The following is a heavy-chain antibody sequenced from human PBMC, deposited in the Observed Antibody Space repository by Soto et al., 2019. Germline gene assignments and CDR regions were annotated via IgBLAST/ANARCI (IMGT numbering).Heavy chain of an antibody. CDR2: ISSRSDI. V-gene: IGHV3-21*01. CDR3: AREYTAWPLAYGLDV. J-gene: IGHJ6*02. D-gene: IGHD2-2*02. Sequence: PGGSLRLSCAGSGFTFSTYSMNWVRQAPGKGLEWVSSISSRSDIYDADSVKGRFTISRDNAKNPVSLQMNSLRAEDTAVYYCAREYTAWPLAYGLDVWGQGTTVTVSS. CDR1: GFTFSTYS.